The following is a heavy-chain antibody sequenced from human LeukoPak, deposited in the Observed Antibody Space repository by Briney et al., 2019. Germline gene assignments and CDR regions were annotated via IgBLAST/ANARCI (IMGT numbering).Heavy chain of an antibody. CDR3: AKLPIVATIRDAFDI. D-gene: IGHD5-12*01. CDR1: GFTFSSYG. J-gene: IGHJ3*02. CDR2: ISYDGSNK. Sequence: GRSLRLSCAASGFTFSSYGMHWVRQAPGKGLEWVADISYDGSNKYYADSVKGRFTISRDNSENTLYLQMNSLRAEDTAVYYCAKLPIVATIRDAFDIWGQGTMVTVSS. V-gene: IGHV3-30*18.